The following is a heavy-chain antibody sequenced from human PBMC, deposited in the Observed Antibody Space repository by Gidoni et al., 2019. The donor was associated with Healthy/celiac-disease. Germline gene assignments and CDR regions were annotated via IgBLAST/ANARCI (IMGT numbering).Heavy chain of an antibody. Sequence: EVQLVESGGGLVQPGGSLRLSCAASGFTFSSYAMSWVRQAPGKGLEWVSAISGSGGSTYYADSVKGLFTISRDNSKNTLYLQMNSLRAEDTAVYYCAKVLKTPPMHHYSSGSYYFDYWGQGTLVTVSS. D-gene: IGHD6-19*01. J-gene: IGHJ4*02. CDR2: ISGSGGST. V-gene: IGHV3-23*04. CDR1: GFTFSSYA. CDR3: AKVLKTPPMHHYSSGSYYFDY.